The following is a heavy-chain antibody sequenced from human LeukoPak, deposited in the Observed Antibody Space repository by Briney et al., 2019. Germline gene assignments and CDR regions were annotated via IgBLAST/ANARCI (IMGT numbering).Heavy chain of an antibody. J-gene: IGHJ4*02. V-gene: IGHV3-21*01. Sequence: GGSLRLSCAASGFTFSSYWMHWVRQAPGRGLEWVSSISSSSSYIYYADSVKGRFTISRDNAKNSLYLQMNSLRAEDTAVYYCASDNSRWGFFDYWGQGTLVTVSS. CDR3: ASDNSRWGFFDY. CDR2: ISSSSSYI. CDR1: GFTFSSYW. D-gene: IGHD2-21*01.